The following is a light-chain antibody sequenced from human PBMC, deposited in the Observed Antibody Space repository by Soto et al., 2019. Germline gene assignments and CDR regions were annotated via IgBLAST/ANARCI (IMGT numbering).Light chain of an antibody. CDR3: QLYGDLSPSGST. J-gene: IGKJ2*02. CDR2: GAS. Sequence: EIVLTQSPGTLSLSPGERATLSCRASQSVSSSYLAWYRQKPGQAPRLLIYGASSRATGIPDRFSGSGSGTDFALSINRLEPEDFAVYYCQLYGDLSPSGSTFGQGTKVQIK. CDR1: QSVSSSY. V-gene: IGKV3-20*01.